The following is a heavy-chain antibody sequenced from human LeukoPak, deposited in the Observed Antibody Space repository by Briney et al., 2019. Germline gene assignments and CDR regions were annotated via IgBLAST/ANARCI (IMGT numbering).Heavy chain of an antibody. CDR1: GFTFSSYS. CDR2: ISSSSSYI. D-gene: IGHD3-9*01. J-gene: IGHJ4*02. CDR3: AREMSYYDTLTGYYH. Sequence: GGSLRLSCAASGFTFSSYSMNWVRQAPGKGLEWVSSISSSSSYIYYADSVKGRFTISRDNAKNSLYLQMNSLRAEDTAVYYCAREMSYYDTLTGYYHWGQGTLVTVSS. V-gene: IGHV3-21*01.